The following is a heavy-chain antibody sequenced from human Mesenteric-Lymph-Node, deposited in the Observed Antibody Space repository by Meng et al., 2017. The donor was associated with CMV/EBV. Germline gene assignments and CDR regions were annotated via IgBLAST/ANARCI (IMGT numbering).Heavy chain of an antibody. V-gene: IGHV3-23*01. CDR2: ISGSGTST. CDR1: GFTFSSYA. J-gene: IGHJ6*02. D-gene: IGHD2-21*01. Sequence: GESLKISCAASGFTFSSYAMHWVRQAPGKGLDWVSGISGSGTSTFYADSVQGRFTISRDNSKNTLFLQMNSLTAEDTALYYCAKAPIAYYYYGMDVWGQGTTVTVSS. CDR3: AKAPIAYYYYGMDV.